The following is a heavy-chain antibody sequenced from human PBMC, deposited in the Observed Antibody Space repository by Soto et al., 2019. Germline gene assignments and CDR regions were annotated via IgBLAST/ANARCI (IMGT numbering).Heavy chain of an antibody. D-gene: IGHD2-15*01. V-gene: IGHV1-69*04. CDR2: IIPILGIA. CDR1: GGTFSSYT. CDR3: ARDRWYCSGGSCYSHYYYYYYMDV. Sequence: ASVKVSCKASGGTFSSYTISWVRQAPGQGLEWMGRIIPILGIANYAQKFQGRVTITADKSTSTAYMELSSLRSEDTAVYYCARDRWYCSGGSCYSHYYYYYYMDVWGKGTTVTVSS. J-gene: IGHJ6*03.